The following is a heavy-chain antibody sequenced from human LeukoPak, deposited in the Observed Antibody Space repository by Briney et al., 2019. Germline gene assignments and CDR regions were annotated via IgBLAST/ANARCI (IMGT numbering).Heavy chain of an antibody. J-gene: IGHJ4*02. Sequence: PGGSLRLSCAASGFTFSSYEMNWVRQAPGKGLEWVSYISSSGGTIYYADSVKGRFTISRDNAKNSLYLQMNSLGAEDTAVYYCARDRHYYDSSGYTNWGQGTLVTVSS. CDR1: GFTFSSYE. V-gene: IGHV3-48*03. D-gene: IGHD3-22*01. CDR3: ARDRHYYDSSGYTN. CDR2: ISSSGGTI.